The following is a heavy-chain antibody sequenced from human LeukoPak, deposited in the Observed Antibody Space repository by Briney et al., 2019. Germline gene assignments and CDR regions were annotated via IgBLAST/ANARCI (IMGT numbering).Heavy chain of an antibody. CDR3: ARVKVAEYGMDV. V-gene: IGHV4-30-2*01. J-gene: IGHJ6*04. D-gene: IGHD2-15*01. Sequence: PSETLSLTYAVSGGSISRGGYSWSWIREPPGKGLEWIGYIFHSGSTYYNPSLKSRVPISVDRSKTQFSLKLRSVTAADTAVYYCARVKVAEYGMDVWGKGTTVTVSS. CDR2: IFHSGST. CDR1: GGSISRGGYS.